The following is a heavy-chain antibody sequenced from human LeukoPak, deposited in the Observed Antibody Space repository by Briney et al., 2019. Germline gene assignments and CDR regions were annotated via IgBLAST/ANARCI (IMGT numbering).Heavy chain of an antibody. CDR3: ARDLLMTTVTTYPDLGGMDV. Sequence: ASLKVSCKASGYTFTGYYMHWVRQAPGQGLEWMGWINTNSGGTNYAQKFQGRVTMTRDTSISTAYMELSRLRSDDTAVYYCARDLLMTTVTTYPDLGGMDVWGQGTTVTVS. CDR2: INTNSGGT. D-gene: IGHD4-17*01. V-gene: IGHV1-2*02. J-gene: IGHJ6*02. CDR1: GYTFTGYY.